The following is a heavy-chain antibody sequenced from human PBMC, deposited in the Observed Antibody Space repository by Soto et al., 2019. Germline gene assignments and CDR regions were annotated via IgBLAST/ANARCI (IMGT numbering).Heavy chain of an antibody. CDR2: FDPEDGET. CDR1: GYTLTELS. CDR3: ATPPGDYNPEYFQH. Sequence: ASVKVSCKVSGYTLTELSMHWVRQAPGKGLEWMGGFDPEDGETIYAQKFQGRVTMTEDTSTDTAYMELSSLRSEDTAVYYCATPPGDYNPEYFQHWGQGTLVTVSS. V-gene: IGHV1-24*01. D-gene: IGHD4-17*01. J-gene: IGHJ1*01.